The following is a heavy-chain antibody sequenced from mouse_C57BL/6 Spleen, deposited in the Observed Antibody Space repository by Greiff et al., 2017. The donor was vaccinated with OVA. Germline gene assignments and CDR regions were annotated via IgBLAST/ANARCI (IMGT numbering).Heavy chain of an antibody. V-gene: IGHV1-26*01. CDR1: GYTITDYY. J-gene: IGHJ4*01. CDR2: INPNNGGT. D-gene: IGHD2-3*01. CDR3: ARSGDGYYDYYVLVY. Sequence: EVQLQQSRPELVKPGASVKISCKASGYTITDYYMNWVKQSHGQSLEWIGDINPNNGGTSYNQKFKGKATLTVDKSSSTAYMELRSLTSEDSAVYYCARSGDGYYDYYVLVYWGQGTSVTVSS.